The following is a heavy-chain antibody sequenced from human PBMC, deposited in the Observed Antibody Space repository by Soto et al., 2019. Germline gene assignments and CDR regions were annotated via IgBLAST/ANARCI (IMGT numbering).Heavy chain of an antibody. J-gene: IGHJ6*02. CDR3: ARFYYDSSGYLPSPYYYYYGMDV. V-gene: IGHV3-7*04. Sequence: PGGSLRLSCAASGFTFSSYWMSWVRQAPGKGLEWVANIKQDGSEKYYVDSVKGRFTISRDNAKNSPYLQMNSLRAEDTAVYYCARFYYDSSGYLPSPYYYYYGMDVWGQGTTVTV. CDR2: IKQDGSEK. D-gene: IGHD3-22*01. CDR1: GFTFSSYW.